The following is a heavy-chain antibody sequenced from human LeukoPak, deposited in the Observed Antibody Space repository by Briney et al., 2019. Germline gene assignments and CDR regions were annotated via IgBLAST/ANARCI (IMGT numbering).Heavy chain of an antibody. CDR3: AKDGTRGIRFGKIPHYFDY. Sequence: SETLSLTCTVSGGSISSYYWTWIRQPPGKGLEWIGYIYYSGSTYYSGSTNYNPSLKSRVTISVDTSKNQFSLKLSSVTAADTAVYYCAKDGTRGIRFGKIPHYFDYWGQGTLVTVSS. CDR2: IYYSGSTYYSGST. CDR1: GGSISSYY. D-gene: IGHD3-10*01. J-gene: IGHJ4*02. V-gene: IGHV4-59*01.